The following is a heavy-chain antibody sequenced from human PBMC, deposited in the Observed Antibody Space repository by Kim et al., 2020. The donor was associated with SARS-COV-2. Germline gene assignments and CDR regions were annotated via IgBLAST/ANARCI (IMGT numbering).Heavy chain of an antibody. J-gene: IGHJ4*02. Sequence: ADSVKGRFTISRDNSKNTRYRQRNSLGAEETAVYYGARGIAAAGRYIDYWGQGDLVTVSS. V-gene: IGHV3-30*03. CDR3: ARGIAAAGRYIDY. D-gene: IGHD6-13*01.